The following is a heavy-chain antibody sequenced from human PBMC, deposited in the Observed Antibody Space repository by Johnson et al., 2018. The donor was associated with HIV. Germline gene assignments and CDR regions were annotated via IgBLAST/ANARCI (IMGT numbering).Heavy chain of an antibody. CDR3: ARAVARGQWLADGYI. CDR1: GFIVRITY. V-gene: IGHV3-66*01. CDR2: IYSGCST. D-gene: IGHD6-19*01. J-gene: IGHJ3*02. Sequence: VQLVESGGGLVQPGGSLRLSCAASGFIVRITYMSWVRQAPGKGLEWVSCIYSGCSTYLEDAVKGRFTVSRDNSKNTLYLQMNSLRHNDTAVYYCARAVARGQWLADGYIWGQGTTVTVSS.